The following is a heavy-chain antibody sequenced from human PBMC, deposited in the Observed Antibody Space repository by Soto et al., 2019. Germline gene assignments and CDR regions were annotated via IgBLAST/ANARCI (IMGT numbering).Heavy chain of an antibody. CDR2: INPNSGGT. CDR3: ARAYCSSTSCYLMNWFDP. J-gene: IGHJ5*02. D-gene: IGHD2-2*01. CDR1: GYTFTGYY. V-gene: IGHV1-2*02. Sequence: ASVKVSCKASGYTFTGYYMHWVRQAPGQGLEWMGWINPNSGGTNYAQKFQGRVTMTRDTSISTAYMELSRLRSDDTAVYYCARAYCSSTSCYLMNWFDPWGQGTLVTVSA.